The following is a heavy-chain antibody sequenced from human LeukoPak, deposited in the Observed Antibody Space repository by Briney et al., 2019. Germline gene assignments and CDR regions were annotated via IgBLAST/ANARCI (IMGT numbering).Heavy chain of an antibody. D-gene: IGHD6-13*01. V-gene: IGHV4-34*01. CDR2: INHSGST. CDR1: TGSFIGYY. J-gene: IGHJ4*02. Sequence: PSETLSLTCAVYTGSFIGYYWSWIRQPPGKGLEWIGEINHSGSTNYNPSLKSRVTISLDTSKNQFSLKLSSVTAADTAVYYCARCLGDSSSWYRDYYFDYWGQGTLVTVSS. CDR3: ARCLGDSSSWYRDYYFDY.